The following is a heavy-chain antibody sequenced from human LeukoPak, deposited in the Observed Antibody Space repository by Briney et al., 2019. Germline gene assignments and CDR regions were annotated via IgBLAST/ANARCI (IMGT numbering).Heavy chain of an antibody. V-gene: IGHV3-23*01. D-gene: IGHD6-19*01. CDR1: GFTFSSYA. J-gene: IGHJ4*02. Sequence: SGGSLRLSCAASGFTFSSYAMSWVRQAPGKGLEWVSAISGSGGSTYSAESVKGRFTISRDNSKNTLYLQMNSLRVEDTAVYYCAKGPRASGWTYFDYWGQGTLVTASS. CDR2: ISGSGGST. CDR3: AKGPRASGWTYFDY.